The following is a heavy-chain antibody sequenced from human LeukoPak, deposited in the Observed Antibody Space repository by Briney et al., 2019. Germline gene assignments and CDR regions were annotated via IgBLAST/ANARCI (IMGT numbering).Heavy chain of an antibody. CDR2: IRGSGGST. D-gene: IGHD4/OR15-4a*01. V-gene: IGHV3-23*01. Sequence: GGSLRLSCAASGLIFSSYAMRWVRQAAGKGLESVSAIRGSGGSTYSADSVKSRFTIYRENFKNTLYLEKNSLRAEDMDVYCCAKRVPGHYWGQGTLVTVSS. J-gene: IGHJ4*02. CDR3: AKRVPGHY. CDR1: GLIFSSYA.